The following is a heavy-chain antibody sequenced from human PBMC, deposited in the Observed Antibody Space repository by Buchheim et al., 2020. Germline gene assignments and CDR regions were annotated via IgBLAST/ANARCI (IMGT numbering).Heavy chain of an antibody. V-gene: IGHV3-7*01. Sequence: EVQLVESGGGLVQPGGSLRLSCAASGFTFRTYWMSWVRQAPGKGLEWVANIKQDGSETYYVDSVKGRFTISRDNAKHSLYLQMNTLRAEDTAVYYCARDLKSIAAAGTRFDFWGQGTL. CDR1: GFTFRTYW. D-gene: IGHD6-13*01. J-gene: IGHJ4*02. CDR3: ARDLKSIAAAGTRFDF. CDR2: IKQDGSET.